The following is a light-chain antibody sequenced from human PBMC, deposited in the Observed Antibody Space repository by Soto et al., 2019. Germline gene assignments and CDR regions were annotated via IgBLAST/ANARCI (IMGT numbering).Light chain of an antibody. CDR3: LQDFKYPRT. CDR2: GTF. Sequence: AIQMTQSPSSLSASVGDRVTITCRASQDIRTELGWYQQKPGKAPRLLIYGTFSLQSGVPSRFSGSGSGTDFTLTISSLQPDDFAIYYCLQDFKYPRTFGQGTKVEVK. J-gene: IGKJ1*01. V-gene: IGKV1-6*01. CDR1: QDIRTE.